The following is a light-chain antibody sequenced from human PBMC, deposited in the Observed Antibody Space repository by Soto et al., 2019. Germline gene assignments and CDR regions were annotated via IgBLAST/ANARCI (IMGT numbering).Light chain of an antibody. CDR2: GAS. J-gene: IGKJ1*01. V-gene: IGKV3-15*01. CDR3: QQYDDWPRT. CDR1: QSVSTN. Sequence: EIMMTQSPDTLSVSPGERVTLSCRASQSVSTNLAWYQHKPGQSPRRLIYGASTAATGIPARFSGSGSGTEFTLTISSLQSEDVAVYYCQQYDDWPRTFGQGTKVEIK.